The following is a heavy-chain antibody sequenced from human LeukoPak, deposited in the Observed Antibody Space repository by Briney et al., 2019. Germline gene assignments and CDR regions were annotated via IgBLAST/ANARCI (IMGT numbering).Heavy chain of an antibody. Sequence: SVTVSCMDSGGTFNNYAIRWVRQAPGQRIEWMGRIIHIFGIANYAQKFQGRVTIPADNSTSTAYMELSSLRSDDTAGDYCARGPGAAADIPWGQGTLVSVSS. D-gene: IGHD6-13*01. CDR3: ARGPGAAADIP. J-gene: IGHJ5*02. CDR2: IIHIFGIA. V-gene: IGHV1-69*04. CDR1: GGTFNNYA.